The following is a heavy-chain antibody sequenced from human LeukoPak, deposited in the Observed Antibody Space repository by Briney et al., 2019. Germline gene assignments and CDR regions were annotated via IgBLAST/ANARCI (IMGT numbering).Heavy chain of an antibody. V-gene: IGHV4-38-2*02. CDR1: GYSISSGYF. D-gene: IGHD3-10*01. Sequence: SETLSLTCTVSGYSISSGYFWGWIRQPPGKGLEWFGSIYHSGSTYYNPSLKSRVTISVDTSKNQFSLKLSSVTAADTAVYYCARAVWGYYGSGSYYRWGQGTLVTVSS. CDR2: IYHSGST. CDR3: ARAVWGYYGSGSYYR. J-gene: IGHJ4*02.